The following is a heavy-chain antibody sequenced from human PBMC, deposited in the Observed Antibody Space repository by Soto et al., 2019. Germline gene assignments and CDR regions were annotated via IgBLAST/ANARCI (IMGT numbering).Heavy chain of an antibody. D-gene: IGHD1-7*01. CDR1: GGSFTSNNW. CDR2: IYRTGST. V-gene: IGHV4-4*02. Sequence: LSLTCAVAGGSFTSNNWCTWVRQPPGQGLEWIGEIYRTGSTNYDPSLKSRVTISLDKSENQFSLKVTSLTAADTAVYYCASRDPGTSVDYWGQGTLVTVSS. J-gene: IGHJ4*02. CDR3: ASRDPGTSVDY.